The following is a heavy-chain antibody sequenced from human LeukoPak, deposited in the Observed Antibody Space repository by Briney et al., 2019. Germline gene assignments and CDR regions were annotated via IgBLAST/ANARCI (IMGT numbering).Heavy chain of an antibody. CDR2: LKQDGIEK. J-gene: IGHJ4*02. Sequence: GGSLRLSCAASGFTSSSYWMTWVRQAPGKGLEWVANLKQDGIEKYYVDSVKGRFTISRDNAKNSLYLQMNSLRAEDTAVYYCASGFDSRFFDRWGQGALVTVSS. V-gene: IGHV3-7*01. CDR3: ASGFDSRFFDR. CDR1: GFTSSSYW. D-gene: IGHD3-22*01.